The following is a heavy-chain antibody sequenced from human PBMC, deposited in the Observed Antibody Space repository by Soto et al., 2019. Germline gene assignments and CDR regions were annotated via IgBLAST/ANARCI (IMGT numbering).Heavy chain of an antibody. Sequence: SETLSLTCTVSGGSISGSSYYWGWIRQPPGKGLEWIGAIYYTGRTYYKPSLKSRVTITVDTSKNQFSLKLNSVSAADTAVYYCASGGEGSIAVAGWGQGTLVTVSS. CDR2: IYYTGRT. CDR3: ASGGEGSIAVAG. V-gene: IGHV4-39*01. CDR1: GGSISGSSYY. D-gene: IGHD6-19*01. J-gene: IGHJ4*02.